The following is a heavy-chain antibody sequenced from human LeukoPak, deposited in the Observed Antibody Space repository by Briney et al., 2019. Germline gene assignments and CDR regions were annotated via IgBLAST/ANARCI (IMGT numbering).Heavy chain of an antibody. J-gene: IGHJ6*02. CDR1: GFTFSNAW. CDR3: TTDPHRYCSGGSCYETIYYYGMDV. V-gene: IGHV3-15*01. CDR2: IKSKTDGGTT. D-gene: IGHD2-15*01. Sequence: PGGSLRLSCAASGFTFSNAWMSWVRQAPGKGLEWVGRIKSKTDGGTTDYAAPVKGRFTISRDDSKNTLYLQMNSLKTEDTAVYYCTTDPHRYCSGGSCYETIYYYGMDVWGQGTTVTVSS.